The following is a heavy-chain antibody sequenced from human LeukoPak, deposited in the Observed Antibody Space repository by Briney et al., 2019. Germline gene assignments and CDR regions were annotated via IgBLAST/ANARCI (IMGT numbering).Heavy chain of an antibody. CDR2: INHSGST. J-gene: IGHJ4*02. CDR1: GGSFSGYY. V-gene: IGHV4-34*01. CDR3: ARLEATVTIFDY. D-gene: IGHD4-17*01. Sequence: SETLSLTCAVYGGSFSGYYWSWIRQPPGKGLEWIGEINHSGSTNYNPSLKSRVTISVDTSKDQFSLKLSSVTAADTAVYYCARLEATVTIFDYWGQGTLVTVSS.